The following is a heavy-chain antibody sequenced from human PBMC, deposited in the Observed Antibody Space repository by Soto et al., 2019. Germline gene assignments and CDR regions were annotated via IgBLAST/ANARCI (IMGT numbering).Heavy chain of an antibody. CDR1: GFTFSSYA. Sequence: EVQLLESGGGLVQPGGSLRLSCAASGFTFSSYAMSWVRQAPGKGLEWVSAISGSGGSTYYADSVKGRFTISRDKSKNTLYLQMNSLRAEDTAVYYCAKDWGAVPSYFDYWGQGTLVTVSS. CDR3: AKDWGAVPSYFDY. V-gene: IGHV3-23*01. D-gene: IGHD1-26*01. CDR2: ISGSGGST. J-gene: IGHJ4*02.